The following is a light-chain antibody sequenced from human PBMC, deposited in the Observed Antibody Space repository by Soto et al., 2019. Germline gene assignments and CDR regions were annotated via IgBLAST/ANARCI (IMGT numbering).Light chain of an antibody. CDR3: CSYAGSYTFV. V-gene: IGLV2-11*01. CDR1: SSDVGGYNY. CDR2: DGS. J-gene: IGLJ1*01. Sequence: QSALTQPRSVSGSPGQSVTISCTGTSSDVGGYNYVSWYQQHPGKAPKLMIYDGSKRPSGVPDRFSGSKSGNTASLTISGLQAEDEADYYCCSYAGSYTFVFGTWTKLTVL.